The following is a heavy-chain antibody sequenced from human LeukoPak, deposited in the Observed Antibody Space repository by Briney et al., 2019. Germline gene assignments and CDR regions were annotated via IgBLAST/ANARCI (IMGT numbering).Heavy chain of an antibody. CDR3: ARVSGATSYYYYYGMDV. Sequence: GGSLRLSCAASGFTFSSYSMNWVRQAPGKGLEWVSSISSSSSYIYYADSVKGRFTISRDNAKSSLYLQMNSLRAEDTAVYYCARVSGATSYYYYYGMDVWGQGTTVTVSS. D-gene: IGHD1-26*01. J-gene: IGHJ6*02. V-gene: IGHV3-21*01. CDR2: ISSSSSYI. CDR1: GFTFSSYS.